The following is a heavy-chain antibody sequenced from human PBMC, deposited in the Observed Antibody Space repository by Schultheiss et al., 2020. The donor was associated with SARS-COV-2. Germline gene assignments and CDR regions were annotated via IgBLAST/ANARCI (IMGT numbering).Heavy chain of an antibody. CDR3: ARHRETVWNYDAFDI. J-gene: IGHJ3*02. Sequence: SETLSLTCTVSGGSISSYYWSWIRQPAGKGLEWIGRIYNSGSTYYNPSLKSRVTISVDTSKNQFSLKLSSVTAADTAVYYCARHRETVWNYDAFDIWGQGTMVTVSS. V-gene: IGHV4-59*05. CDR2: IYNSGST. CDR1: GGSISSYY. D-gene: IGHD1-7*01.